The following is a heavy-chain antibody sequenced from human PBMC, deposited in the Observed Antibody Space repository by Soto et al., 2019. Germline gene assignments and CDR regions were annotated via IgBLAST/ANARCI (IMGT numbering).Heavy chain of an antibody. V-gene: IGHV4-4*07. CDR1: GGSISSYY. D-gene: IGHD3-10*01. CDR3: AREPITMVRGVILDYYGMDV. Sequence: PSETLSLTCTVSGGSISSYYWSWIRQPAGKGLEWIGRIYTSGSTNYNPSLKRRVTLSVDTSKNQFSLKLSSVTAADTAVYYCAREPITMVRGVILDYYGMDVWGQGTTVTVSS. CDR2: IYTSGST. J-gene: IGHJ6*02.